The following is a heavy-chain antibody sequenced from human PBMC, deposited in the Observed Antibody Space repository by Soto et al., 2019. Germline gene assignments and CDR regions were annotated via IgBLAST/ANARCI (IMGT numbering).Heavy chain of an antibody. V-gene: IGHV1-3*01. CDR1: GYTFTSYA. Sequence: QVQLVQSGAEVKKPGASVKVSCKASGYTFTSYAMHWVRQAPGQSLEWMGWINAGNGNTKYSQKFQGRVTITRDTSASTAYMELSSLRSEDTAVYYCARGAYYDFWRGYSNWFDPWGQGTLVTVSS. J-gene: IGHJ5*02. D-gene: IGHD3-3*01. CDR3: ARGAYYDFWRGYSNWFDP. CDR2: INAGNGNT.